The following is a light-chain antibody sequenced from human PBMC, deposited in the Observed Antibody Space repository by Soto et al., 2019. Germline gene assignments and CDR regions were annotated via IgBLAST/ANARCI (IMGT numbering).Light chain of an antibody. CDR2: GAS. CDR3: QQYDSFIFT. CDR1: QSVTSSY. Sequence: EIVLTQSPGTLSLSQGERATLSCRASQSVTSSYLAWYQQKPGQAPRLLIYGASRRATGIPDRFSGGVSGTDFTLTISRLEPEDFAVYYCQQYDSFIFTFGPGTKVDIK. J-gene: IGKJ3*01. V-gene: IGKV3-20*01.